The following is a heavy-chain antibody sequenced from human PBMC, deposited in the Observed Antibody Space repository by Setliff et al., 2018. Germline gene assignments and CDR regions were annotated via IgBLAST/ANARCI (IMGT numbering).Heavy chain of an antibody. D-gene: IGHD1-26*01. CDR2: IIPIFGTA. V-gene: IGHV1-69*06. CDR3: ATSYSGSYFGY. J-gene: IGHJ4*02. Sequence: ASVKVSCKASGYTFTGYYMHWVRQAPGQGLEWMGGIIPIFGTANYAQKFQGRVTMTEDTSTDTAYMELSSLRSEDTAVYYCATSYSGSYFGYWGQGTLVTVSS. CDR1: GYTFTGYY.